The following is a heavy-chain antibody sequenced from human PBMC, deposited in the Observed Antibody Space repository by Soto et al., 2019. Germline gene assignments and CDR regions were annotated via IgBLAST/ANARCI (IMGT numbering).Heavy chain of an antibody. J-gene: IGHJ5*02. CDR2: IYTGGST. Sequence: GGSLRLSCAASGFSVSSNYMSWVRQAPGKGLEWVSVIYTGGSTYYADSVKGRFTISRDNSKNTLYLQMNSLRVEDTAVYYCARSINWPDWFDPWGQGILVTVSS. V-gene: IGHV3-53*01. CDR3: ARSINWPDWFDP. CDR1: GFSVSSNY. D-gene: IGHD1-1*01.